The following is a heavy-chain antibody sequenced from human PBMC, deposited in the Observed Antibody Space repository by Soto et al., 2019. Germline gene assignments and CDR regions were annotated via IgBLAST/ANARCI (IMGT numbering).Heavy chain of an antibody. CDR3: AKAGAAPSYYYYYYIDV. Sequence: EVQLVESGGGLVQPGRSLRLSCAASVFTFDDYAMHWVRQAPGKGLEWVSGISWNSGRIGYADSVKGRFTISRDNTKNSLYLQMNFLTTEDTALYYCAKAGAAPSYYYYYYIDVWGKGTTVTVSS. CDR2: ISWNSGRI. CDR1: VFTFDDYA. J-gene: IGHJ6*03. V-gene: IGHV3-9*01. D-gene: IGHD2-15*01.